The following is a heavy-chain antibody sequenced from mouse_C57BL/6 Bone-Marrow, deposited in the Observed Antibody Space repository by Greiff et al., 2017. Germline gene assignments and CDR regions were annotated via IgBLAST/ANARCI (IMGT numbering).Heavy chain of an antibody. CDR1: GYTFTSYW. CDR2: IYPGSGST. V-gene: IGHV1-55*01. CDR3: AREILRCGYYFDY. Sequence: QVHVKQPGAELVKPGASVKMSCKASGYTFTSYWITWVKQRPGQGLEWIGDIYPGSGSTNYNEKFKSKATLTVDTSSSTAYMQLSSLTSEDSAVYYCAREILRCGYYFDYWGQGTTLTVSS. J-gene: IGHJ2*01. D-gene: IGHD1-1*01.